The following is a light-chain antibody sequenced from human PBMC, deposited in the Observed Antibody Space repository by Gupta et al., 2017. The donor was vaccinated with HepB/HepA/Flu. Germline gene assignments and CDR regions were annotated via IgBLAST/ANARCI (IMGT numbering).Light chain of an antibody. CDR2: EGT. CDR3: WSYEGVVI. Sequence: QSALTQPPSVSGSPQQSVPISSPGTSSHSGGYNYVSRYQQHPGKDPKLLNYEGTTRPTGVPDGFSGSTSGKTATLTITRIMAEDEAENYCWSYEGVVIVGGGTKLTVV. J-gene: IGLJ2*01. V-gene: IGLV2-11*01. CDR1: SSHSGGYNY.